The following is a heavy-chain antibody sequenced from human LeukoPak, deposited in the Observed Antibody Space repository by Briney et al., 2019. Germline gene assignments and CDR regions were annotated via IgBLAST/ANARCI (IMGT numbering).Heavy chain of an antibody. J-gene: IGHJ5*02. D-gene: IGHD3-10*01. CDR2: ISSSSSYI. V-gene: IGHV3-21*01. CDR3: ARDSPRGGFDP. Sequence: GGSLRLSCAASGFTFSSYSMNWVRQAPGKGLEWVSSISSSSSYIYYADSVQGRFTISRDNAKNSLYLQMNSLRAEDTAAYYCARDSPRGGFDPWGQGTLVTVSS. CDR1: GFTFSSYS.